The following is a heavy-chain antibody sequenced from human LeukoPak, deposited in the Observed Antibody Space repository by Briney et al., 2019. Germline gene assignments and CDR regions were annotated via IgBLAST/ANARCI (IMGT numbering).Heavy chain of an antibody. CDR1: GGTFSSYA. CDR3: ARWEDYYGSGSHDY. V-gene: IGHV1-69*05. CDR2: IIPIFGTA. J-gene: IGHJ4*02. D-gene: IGHD3-10*01. Sequence: SVKVSCKASGGTFSSYAISWVRQAPGQGLEWMGGIIPIFGTANYAQKFQGRVTMTTDTSTSTAYMELRSLRSDDTAVYYCARWEDYYGSGSHDYWGQGTLVTVSS.